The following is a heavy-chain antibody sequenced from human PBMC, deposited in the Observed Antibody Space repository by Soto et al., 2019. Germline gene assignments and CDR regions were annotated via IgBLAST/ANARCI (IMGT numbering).Heavy chain of an antibody. CDR1: GFTFSNYA. Sequence: GGSLRLSCAASGFTFSNYAMSWVRQAPGKGLEWVSAISGSGGSTYYADSVKGRFTISRDNSKNTLYLQMYSLRAEDTAVYYCAKYIYSGSYLEAFDIWGQGTMVTVSS. CDR3: AKYIYSGSYLEAFDI. D-gene: IGHD1-26*01. J-gene: IGHJ3*02. CDR2: ISGSGGST. V-gene: IGHV3-23*01.